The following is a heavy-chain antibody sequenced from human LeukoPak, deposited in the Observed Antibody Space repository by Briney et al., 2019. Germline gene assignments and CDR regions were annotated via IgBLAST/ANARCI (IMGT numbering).Heavy chain of an antibody. Sequence: SETLSLTCAVYGGSFSGYYWSWIRQPPVKGLVWIGEINDNGSTNYNPSLKSRVTISVDTSKNQFSLKLSSVTAADTAVYYCARGGSGARITIFGVVIPRSDAFDIWGQGTMVTVSS. CDR1: GGSFSGYY. V-gene: IGHV4-34*01. CDR2: INDNGST. J-gene: IGHJ3*02. CDR3: ARGGSGARITIFGVVIPRSDAFDI. D-gene: IGHD3-3*01.